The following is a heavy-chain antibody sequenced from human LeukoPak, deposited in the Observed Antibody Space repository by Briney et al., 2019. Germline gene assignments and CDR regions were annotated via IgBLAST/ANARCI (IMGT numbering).Heavy chain of an antibody. CDR2: IYPGDSDT. CDR3: ARHRGGDGYYYYYYMDV. Sequence: KDGESLKISCKGSGYSFTSYWIGWVRQMPGKGLEWMGIIYPGDSDTRYSPSFQGQVTISADKSISTAYLQWSSLKASDTAMYYCARHRGGDGYYYYYYMDVWGKGTTVTVSS. D-gene: IGHD2-21*02. V-gene: IGHV5-51*01. CDR1: GYSFTSYW. J-gene: IGHJ6*03.